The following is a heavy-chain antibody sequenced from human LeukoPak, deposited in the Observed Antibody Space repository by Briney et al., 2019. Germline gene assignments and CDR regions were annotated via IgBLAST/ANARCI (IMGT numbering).Heavy chain of an antibody. D-gene: IGHD3-3*01. Sequence: SGGSVRLSCAASGFTFSTYAMHWVRQAPGRGLEWVAFIRYDGSDQYYADSVRGRSTISRDNSNNTLYLQANSLRPEDTAVYYCAKPLSNYDFWSGYKNWGQGTLVTISS. CDR3: AKPLSNYDFWSGYKN. J-gene: IGHJ4*02. CDR1: GFTFSTYA. V-gene: IGHV3-30*02. CDR2: IRYDGSDQ.